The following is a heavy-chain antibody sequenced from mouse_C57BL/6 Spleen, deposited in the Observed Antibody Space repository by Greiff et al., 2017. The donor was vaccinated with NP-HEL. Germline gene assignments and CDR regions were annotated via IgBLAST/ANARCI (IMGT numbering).Heavy chain of an antibody. V-gene: IGHV1-82*01. CDR2: IYPGDGDT. Sequence: QVHVKQSGPELVKPGASVKISCKASGYAFSSSWMNWVKQRPGKGLEWIGRIYPGDGDTNYNGKFKGKATLTADKSSSTAYMQLSSLTSEDSAVYFCARWYYGSSPYAMDYWGQGTSVTVSS. J-gene: IGHJ4*01. CDR1: GYAFSSSW. CDR3: ARWYYGSSPYAMDY. D-gene: IGHD1-1*01.